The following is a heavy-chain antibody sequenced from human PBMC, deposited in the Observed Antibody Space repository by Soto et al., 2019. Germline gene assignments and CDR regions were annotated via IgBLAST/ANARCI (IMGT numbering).Heavy chain of an antibody. Sequence: QVQLQQWGAGLLKPSETLSLTCAVYGGSFSGYYWSWIRQPPGKGLEWIGEINHSGSTNYNPSLKSRVTISVDTYKNQFSLKLRSVTAADTAVYYCARVTGRYYYGMDVWGQGTTVTVSS. CDR2: INHSGST. V-gene: IGHV4-34*01. J-gene: IGHJ6*02. CDR3: ARVTGRYYYGMDV. CDR1: GGSFSGYY.